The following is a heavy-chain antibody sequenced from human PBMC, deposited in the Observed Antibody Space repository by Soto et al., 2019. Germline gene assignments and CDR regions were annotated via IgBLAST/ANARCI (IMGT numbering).Heavy chain of an antibody. CDR1: GGSISSYY. D-gene: IGHD2-2*01. J-gene: IGHJ3*02. CDR2: IYSSGST. Sequence: QVQLQESGPGLVKPSETLSLTCTVSGGSISSYYWSWIRQPPGKGLEWIGYIYSSGSTNYNPSLKSRVTISVDTSKNQFSLKLSSVTAADTAVYYCARLPNIVVVPAAISPYAFDIWGQGTMVTVSS. V-gene: IGHV4-59*08. CDR3: ARLPNIVVVPAAISPYAFDI.